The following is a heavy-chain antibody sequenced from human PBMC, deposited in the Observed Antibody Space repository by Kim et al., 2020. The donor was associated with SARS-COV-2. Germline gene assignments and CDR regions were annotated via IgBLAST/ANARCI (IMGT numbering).Heavy chain of an antibody. J-gene: IGHJ3*02. CDR1: GFTFSSYS. CDR3: AYRAIDSSRWYNVGANDSFDI. D-gene: IGHD6-13*01. Sequence: WGSLRLSCAASGFTFSSYSLNWFRQAPGKGLEWVSSISSSSSYIYYADSVKGRFTISRDNAKNSLYLQMNSLRAEDTAVYYCAYRAIDSSRWYNVGANDSFDIWGQGTMVTVSS. V-gene: IGHV3-21*01. CDR2: ISSSSSYI.